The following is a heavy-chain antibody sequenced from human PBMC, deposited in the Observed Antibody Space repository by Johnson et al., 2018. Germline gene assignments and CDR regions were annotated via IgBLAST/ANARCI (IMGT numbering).Heavy chain of an antibody. Sequence: QVQLVESGGGVVQPGRSLRLSCAASAFTFRNYGMHWVRQAPGKGLEWVTFISYDGSSKYYADSVKGRFTISRDNSKNTLYLQMNSLRPEDTSVYYCARDSGYGFDIWGQGTMVTVSS. CDR3: ARDSGYGFDI. CDR1: AFTFRNYG. CDR2: ISYDGSSK. D-gene: IGHD7-27*01. J-gene: IGHJ3*02. V-gene: IGHV3-30*03.